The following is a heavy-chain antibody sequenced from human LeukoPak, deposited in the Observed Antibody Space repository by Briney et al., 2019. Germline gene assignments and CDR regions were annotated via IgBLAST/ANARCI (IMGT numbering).Heavy chain of an antibody. Sequence: ASVKVSCKASGYTFTSYGISWVRQAPGQGLEWMGWISAYNGNTNYAQKLQGRVTMTTDTSTSTAYMELRSLRPDDTAVYYCAREEIWFGELDAFDIWGQGTMVTVSS. J-gene: IGHJ3*02. CDR3: AREEIWFGELDAFDI. CDR1: GYTFTSYG. V-gene: IGHV1-18*01. CDR2: ISAYNGNT. D-gene: IGHD3-10*01.